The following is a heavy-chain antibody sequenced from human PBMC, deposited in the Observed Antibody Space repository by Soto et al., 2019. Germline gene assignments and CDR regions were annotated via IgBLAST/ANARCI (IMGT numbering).Heavy chain of an antibody. CDR3: ARLCSGGSCYWNFDY. Sequence: QVQLQESGPGLVKPSQTLSLTCTVSGGSISSGGYYWSWIRQHPGKGLEWIGYIYYSGSTYYNPSVKRRVTISVDTSKNQFSLKLSSVTAADTAVYYCARLCSGGSCYWNFDYWGQGTLVTVSS. J-gene: IGHJ4*02. V-gene: IGHV4-31*03. CDR2: IYYSGST. CDR1: GGSISSGGYY. D-gene: IGHD2-15*01.